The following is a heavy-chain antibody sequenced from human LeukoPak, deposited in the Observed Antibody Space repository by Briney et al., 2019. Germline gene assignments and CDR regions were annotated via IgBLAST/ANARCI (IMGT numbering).Heavy chain of an antibody. CDR1: GGSISSYY. CDR3: ARATMVRGVNKNYYYYGMDV. V-gene: IGHV4-59*01. CDR2: IYYSGST. Sequence: SETLSLTCTVSGGSISSYYWSWIRQPPGKGLEWIGYIYYSGSTNYNPSLKSRVTISVDTSKNQFSLKLSSVTAADTAVYYCARATMVRGVNKNYYYYGMDVWGQGTTVTVSS. D-gene: IGHD3-10*01. J-gene: IGHJ6*02.